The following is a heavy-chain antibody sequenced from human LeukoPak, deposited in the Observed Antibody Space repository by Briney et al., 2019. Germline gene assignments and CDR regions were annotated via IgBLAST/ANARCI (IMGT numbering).Heavy chain of an antibody. J-gene: IGHJ6*02. CDR1: RYTFTGYY. V-gene: IGHV1-2*04. D-gene: IGHD6-19*01. Sequence: ASVKVSCKASRYTFTGYYMHWVRQAPGQGLEWMGWINPNSGGTNYAQKFQGWVTMTRDTSISTAYMELSRLKSDDTAVYYCARASGIAVAGDYYGMDVWGQGTTVTVSS. CDR2: INPNSGGT. CDR3: ARASGIAVAGDYYGMDV.